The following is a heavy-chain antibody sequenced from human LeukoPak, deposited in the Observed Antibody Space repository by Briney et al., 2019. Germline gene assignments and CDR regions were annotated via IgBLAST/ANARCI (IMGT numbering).Heavy chain of an antibody. CDR2: IIPIFGIA. D-gene: IGHD2-2*02. V-gene: IGHV1-69*04. Sequence: SVKVSCKASGGTFSSYAISWVRQAPGQGLEWMGRIIPIFGIANYAQKFQGRVTITADKSTSTAYMELSSLRSEDTAVYYCARGAGDCSSTSCYKGYYYYGIDVCGQGTTVTVSS. CDR3: ARGAGDCSSTSCYKGYYYYGIDV. CDR1: GGTFSSYA. J-gene: IGHJ6*02.